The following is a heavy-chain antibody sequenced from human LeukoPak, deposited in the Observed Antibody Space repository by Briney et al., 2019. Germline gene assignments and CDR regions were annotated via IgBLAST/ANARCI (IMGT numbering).Heavy chain of an antibody. CDR3: AMGPEVGATPFDY. Sequence: SETLSLTCTVSGGSISSYYWSWIRQPPGKGLEWIGYIYYSGSTNYNPSLKSRVTISVDTSKNQFSLKLSSVTATDTAVYYCAMGPEVGATPFDYWGQGTLVTVSP. V-gene: IGHV4-59*01. CDR2: IYYSGST. D-gene: IGHD1-26*01. J-gene: IGHJ4*02. CDR1: GGSISSYY.